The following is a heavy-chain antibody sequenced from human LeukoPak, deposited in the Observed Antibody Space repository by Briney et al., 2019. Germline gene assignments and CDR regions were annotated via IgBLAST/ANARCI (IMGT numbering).Heavy chain of an antibody. Sequence: GASVKVSCKASGYTFTNYGISWVRQAPGQALEWMGWINTNTGNPTYAQGFTGRFVFSLDTSVSTAYLQISSLKAEDTAVYYCARDLVRVLDYWGQGTLVTVSS. CDR2: INTNTGNP. CDR3: ARDLVRVLDY. D-gene: IGHD6-13*01. CDR1: GYTFTNYG. J-gene: IGHJ4*02. V-gene: IGHV7-4-1*02.